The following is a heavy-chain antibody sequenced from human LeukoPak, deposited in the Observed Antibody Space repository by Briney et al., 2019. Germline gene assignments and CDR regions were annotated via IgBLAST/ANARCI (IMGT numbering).Heavy chain of an antibody. J-gene: IGHJ4*02. CDR3: AKESGVYCSGGSCYLEH. Sequence: GSLRLSCAASGFTASWYGMHWVRQAPGKGLEWVAVMSHDGRNTYYADSVKGRFTVSRDDSKNTLYVQMNSLRPDDTAVYYCAKESGVYCSGGSCYLEHSGQGTLVTVSS. CDR1: GFTASWYG. CDR2: MSHDGRNT. V-gene: IGHV3-30*18. D-gene: IGHD2-15*01.